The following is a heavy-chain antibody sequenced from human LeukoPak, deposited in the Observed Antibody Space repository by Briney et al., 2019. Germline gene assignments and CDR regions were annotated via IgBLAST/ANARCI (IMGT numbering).Heavy chain of an antibody. V-gene: IGHV4-38-2*01. CDR3: ARYDSRGSASTRFEY. CDR2: IYGTGST. J-gene: IGHJ4*02. CDR1: GYSLGKNYY. D-gene: IGHD3-16*01. Sequence: SETLSLTCAVSGYSLGKNYYWGWIRQPPGKGLEWIGRIYGTGSTSYNPSLMNRVTMSVDTSKNHFSLKLTSVTAADTAVYYCARYDSRGSASTRFEYWGQGILVTIS.